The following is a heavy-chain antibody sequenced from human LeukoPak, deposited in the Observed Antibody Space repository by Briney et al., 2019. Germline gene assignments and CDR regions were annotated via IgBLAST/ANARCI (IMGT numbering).Heavy chain of an antibody. Sequence: GRSLRLSCAASGLTFDDYAMHWVRQAPGKGLEWVSGISWNSGSIGYADSVKGRFTIPRDNAKNSLYLQMNSLRAEDTALYYCVKGGTTWTRYYFDYWGQGTLVTVSS. V-gene: IGHV3-9*01. D-gene: IGHD1-7*01. CDR2: ISWNSGSI. J-gene: IGHJ4*02. CDR3: VKGGTTWTRYYFDY. CDR1: GLTFDDYA.